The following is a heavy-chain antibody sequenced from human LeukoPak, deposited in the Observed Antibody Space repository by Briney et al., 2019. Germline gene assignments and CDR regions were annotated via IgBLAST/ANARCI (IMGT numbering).Heavy chain of an antibody. D-gene: IGHD3-16*01. J-gene: IGHJ4*02. CDR2: ISHDGSNK. V-gene: IGHV3-30*18. CDR1: GFPFSDYG. Sequence: GGSLRLSCAASGFPFSDYGMYWVRQASGKGLEWLAVISHDGSNKYYADSVKGRITISRDNSMNTLYLQMNSLRAEDTAVYYCAKVRWGSDNALDSWGQGTLVTGSS. CDR3: AKVRWGSDNALDS.